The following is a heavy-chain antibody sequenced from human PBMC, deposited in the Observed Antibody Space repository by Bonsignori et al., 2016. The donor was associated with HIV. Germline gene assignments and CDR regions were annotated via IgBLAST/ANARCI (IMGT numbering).Heavy chain of an antibody. D-gene: IGHD1-20*01. V-gene: IGHV4-39*01. CDR2: FYFSGST. Sequence: QLQLQESGPGLVEPSETLSLTCTVSGGSISSTNFYWGWIRQPPGKGLEWIGSFYFSGSTYIDPSLKSRVTISVDSSKNXFSLKLTSVTATDTAVYYCATPSRITGASGAFDVWAKGQWSPSLQ. CDR1: GGSISSTNFY. CDR3: ATPSRITGASGAFDV. J-gene: IGHJ3*01.